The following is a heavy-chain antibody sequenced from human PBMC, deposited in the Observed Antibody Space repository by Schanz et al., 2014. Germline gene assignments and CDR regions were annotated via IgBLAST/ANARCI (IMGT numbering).Heavy chain of an antibody. V-gene: IGHV1-46*03. D-gene: IGHD6-13*01. Sequence: QVQLVQSGAEVKKPGASVKVSCKASGYTFTSHGISWVRQAPGQGLEWMGMINPSGGSTTYAQKCQGRVTMTRDTSTSTVYMELSSLRSEDTAVYYCARDWVDAAAGVNYWGQGTLVTVSS. J-gene: IGHJ4*02. CDR3: ARDWVDAAAGVNY. CDR2: INPSGGST. CDR1: GYTFTSHG.